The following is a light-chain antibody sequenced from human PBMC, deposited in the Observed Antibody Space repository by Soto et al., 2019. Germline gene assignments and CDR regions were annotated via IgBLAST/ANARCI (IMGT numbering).Light chain of an antibody. J-gene: IGLJ2*01. CDR1: SSNLGAGYD. CDR3: QVWDTASDHVV. V-gene: IGLV1-40*01. CDR2: GNR. Sequence: QSVLTQPPSVSGAPGQRVTISCTGNSSNLGAGYDVHWYQQLPGAAPKLVIFGNRNRPSGVPERFSGSSSGNTATLTINRVEAGDEADYYIQVWDTASDHVVFGGGTQLTVL.